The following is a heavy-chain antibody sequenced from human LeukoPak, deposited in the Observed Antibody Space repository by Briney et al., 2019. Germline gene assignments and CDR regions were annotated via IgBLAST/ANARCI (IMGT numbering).Heavy chain of an antibody. D-gene: IGHD2-21*01. CDR3: ARMVAGDGYFLD. V-gene: IGHV4-4*02. Sequence: SETLSLTCAVSGASITSRTWWSWVRLPPGKGLEWIGEIHYSGSTSYNPSLKSRGFMSVDNSKNQFSLRLSSVTAADTAVYYCARMVAGDGYFLDWGQGTLVTVSS. CDR2: IHYSGST. J-gene: IGHJ1*01. CDR1: GASITSRTW.